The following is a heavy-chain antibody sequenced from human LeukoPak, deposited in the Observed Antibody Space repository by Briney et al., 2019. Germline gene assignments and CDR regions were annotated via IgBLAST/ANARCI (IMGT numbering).Heavy chain of an antibody. V-gene: IGHV4-34*01. CDR3: ARVGGTNYYYYGMDV. J-gene: IGHJ6*02. Sequence: SETLSLTCAVYGGSFNGYYWSWTRQPPGKGLEWIGEIKHTGSTNYNPSLKSRVTISVDTSKIQFSLRLSSVTAADTAVYYCARVGGTNYYYYGMDVWGQGTTVTVSS. CDR2: IKHTGST. D-gene: IGHD1-1*01. CDR1: GGSFNGYY.